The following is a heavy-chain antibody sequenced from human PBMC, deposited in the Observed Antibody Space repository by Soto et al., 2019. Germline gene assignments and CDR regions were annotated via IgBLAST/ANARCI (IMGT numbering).Heavy chain of an antibody. CDR1: GYTFTGYY. CDR2: INPNRGGT. D-gene: IGHD5-12*01. V-gene: IGHV1-2*02. J-gene: IGHJ6*02. Sequence: QVQLVQSGAEVKKPGASVKVSCKASGYTFTGYYMHWVRQAPGQGLEWMGWINPNRGGTNYAQKFQGRVTMNREPSIRHGYLELGQLRSERTAVYYFARDLRVDIGATNFGNDRWGQGTTVTVSS. CDR3: ARDLRVDIGATNFGNDR.